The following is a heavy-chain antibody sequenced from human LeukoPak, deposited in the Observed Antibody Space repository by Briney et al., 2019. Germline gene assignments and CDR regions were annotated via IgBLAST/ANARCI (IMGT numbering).Heavy chain of an antibody. Sequence: GGSLRLSCAASGFTFSSYWMSWVRQAPGKGLEWVANIKQDGSEKYYVDSVKGRFTISRDNAKNSLYLQMNSLRAEDTAVYYCAILTTPYGGNSAFDYWGQGTLVTVSS. CDR3: AILTTPYGGNSAFDY. CDR2: IKQDGSEK. CDR1: GFTFSSYW. D-gene: IGHD4-23*01. J-gene: IGHJ4*02. V-gene: IGHV3-7*03.